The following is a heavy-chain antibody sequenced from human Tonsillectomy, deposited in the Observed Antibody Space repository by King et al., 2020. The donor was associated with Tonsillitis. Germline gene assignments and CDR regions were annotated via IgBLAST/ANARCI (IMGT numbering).Heavy chain of an antibody. V-gene: IGHV3-33*08. CDR1: GFTFSTYG. J-gene: IGHJ4*02. CDR3: ARGVITMVRGIPTHFDY. Sequence: QLVQSGGGVVQPGRSLRLSCAASGFTFSTYGMHWVRQAPGKGLEWVALIWYDGSNEYYADSVKGRFTISRDNSKNTLHLQMNSLRAEDTAVYYCARGVITMVRGIPTHFDYWGQGTLVTVSS. D-gene: IGHD3-10*01. CDR2: IWYDGSNE.